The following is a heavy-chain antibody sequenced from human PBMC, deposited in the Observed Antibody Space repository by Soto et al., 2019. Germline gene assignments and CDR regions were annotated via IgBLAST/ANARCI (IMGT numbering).Heavy chain of an antibody. J-gene: IGHJ6*02. CDR1: GDSVSSNSAA. D-gene: IGHD6-13*01. CDR2: TYYRSKWYN. Sequence: SHTLSLTCAISGDSVSSNSAAWNWIRQSPSRGLEWLGRTYYRSKWYNDYAVSVKSRITINPDTSKNQFSLQLNSVTPEDTAVYYCARDPGIAAAGTPHYYYYYGMDVWGQGTTVTVSS. V-gene: IGHV6-1*01. CDR3: ARDPGIAAAGTPHYYYYYGMDV.